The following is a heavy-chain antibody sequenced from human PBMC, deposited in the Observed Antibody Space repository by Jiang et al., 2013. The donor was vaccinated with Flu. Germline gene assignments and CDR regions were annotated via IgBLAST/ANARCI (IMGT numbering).Heavy chain of an antibody. Sequence: GGSISSYYWSWIRQPPGKGLEWIGYIYYSGSTNYNPSLKSRVTISVDTSKNQFSLKLSSVTAADTAVYYCARDFAYSSSSSGMDVWGQGTTVTVSS. J-gene: IGHJ6*02. CDR3: ARDFAYSSSSSGMDV. CDR1: GGSISSYY. D-gene: IGHD6-6*01. CDR2: IYYSGST. V-gene: IGHV4-59*01.